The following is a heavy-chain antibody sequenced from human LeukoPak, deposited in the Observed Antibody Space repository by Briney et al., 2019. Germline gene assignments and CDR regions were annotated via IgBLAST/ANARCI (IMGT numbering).Heavy chain of an antibody. D-gene: IGHD2-2*01. Sequence: PGGSLRLSCAASGFTFSNACMSWVRQAPGKGLEWVGRIKSKTDGGTTDYAAPVKGRFTISRDDSKNTLYLQMNSLKTEDTAVYYCTTDIVVVPAADYYYYMDVWGKGTTVTVSS. V-gene: IGHV3-15*01. CDR2: IKSKTDGGTT. J-gene: IGHJ6*03. CDR1: GFTFSNAC. CDR3: TTDIVVVPAADYYYYMDV.